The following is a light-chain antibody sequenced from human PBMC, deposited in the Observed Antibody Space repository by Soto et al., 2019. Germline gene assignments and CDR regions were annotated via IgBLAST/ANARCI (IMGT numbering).Light chain of an antibody. CDR2: TNS. V-gene: IGLV1-44*01. CDR3: AAWDDSLSGWV. Sequence: QSVLTQPPSASGTPGQRVSISCSGSSTNIGRNSISWYQNLPGTAPKLLIYTNSQRPSGVPARFSGSKSGTSASLAISGRQSEDEADYYCAAWDDSLSGWVFGGGTKLTVL. J-gene: IGLJ3*02. CDR1: STNIGRNS.